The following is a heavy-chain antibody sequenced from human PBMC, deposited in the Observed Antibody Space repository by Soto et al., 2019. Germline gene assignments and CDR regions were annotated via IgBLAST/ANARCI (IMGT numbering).Heavy chain of an antibody. CDR1: GGSISSYD. Sequence: PSETLSLTXTVSGGSISSYDWSWIRQPPGKGLEWVGYIYYNGSTNYNPSLKSRVTISVDTSKNQFSLKLSSVTAADTAVYYCASGTHVSSSWYVGYYYYAMDVWGQGTTVTVSS. V-gene: IGHV4-59*01. CDR3: ASGTHVSSSWYVGYYYYAMDV. CDR2: IYYNGST. J-gene: IGHJ6*02. D-gene: IGHD6-13*01.